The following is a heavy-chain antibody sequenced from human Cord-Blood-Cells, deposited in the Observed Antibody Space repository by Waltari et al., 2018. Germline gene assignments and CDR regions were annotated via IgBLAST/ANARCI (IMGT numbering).Heavy chain of an antibody. V-gene: IGHV4-39*01. D-gene: IGHD3-10*01. J-gene: IGHJ4*02. Sequence: QLQLQESGPGLVKPSETLSLTCTVSGGPISSSSYYWGWIRQPPGKGLEWIGSIYYSGSTYYNPSLKSRVTISVDTSKNQFSLKLSSVTAADTAVYYCARGYYGSGSYYRGLDYWGQGTLVTVSS. CDR2: IYYSGST. CDR3: ARGYYGSGSYYRGLDY. CDR1: GGPISSSSYY.